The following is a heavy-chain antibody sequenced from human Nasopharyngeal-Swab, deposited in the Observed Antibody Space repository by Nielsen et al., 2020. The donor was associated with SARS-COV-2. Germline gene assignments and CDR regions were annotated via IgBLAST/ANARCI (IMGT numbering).Heavy chain of an antibody. D-gene: IGHD2-2*01. CDR1: GGTFSSYA. CDR2: IIPIFGTA. V-gene: IGHV1-69*13. J-gene: IGHJ4*02. Sequence: SEKVSCKASGGTFSSYAISWVRQAPGQGLEWMGGIIPIFGTANYAQKFQGRVTITADESTSTAYMELSSLRSEDTAVYYCARETHDCSSTSCPPGYWGQGTLVTVSS. CDR3: ARETHDCSSTSCPPGY.